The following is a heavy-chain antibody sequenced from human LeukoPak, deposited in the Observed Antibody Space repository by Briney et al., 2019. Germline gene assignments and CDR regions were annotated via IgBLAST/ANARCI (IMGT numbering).Heavy chain of an antibody. Sequence: PGGSLRLSCAASGFTFRSYWMNWVRQAQGKGPEWVANIKQDGSQKYYVVSVKGRFTISRDNAKNSLYLQMNSLRAGDTAVYYCARDAVSDSWSDYWGQGTLVTVSS. V-gene: IGHV3-7*01. D-gene: IGHD6-13*01. CDR3: ARDAVSDSWSDY. CDR2: IKQDGSQK. CDR1: GFTFRSYW. J-gene: IGHJ4*02.